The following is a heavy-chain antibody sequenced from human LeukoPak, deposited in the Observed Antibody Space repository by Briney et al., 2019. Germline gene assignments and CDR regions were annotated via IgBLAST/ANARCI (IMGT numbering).Heavy chain of an antibody. D-gene: IGHD3-22*01. V-gene: IGHV3-30*02. CDR2: IRYDGSNK. J-gene: IGHJ3*02. Sequence: GGSLRLSCAASGFTFSSYGMHWVRQAPGKGLEWVAFIRYDGSNKYYADSVKGRFTISRDNAKNSLYLQMNSLRAEDTAVYYCARVLRYDNSGHDSFDIWGQGTMVIASS. CDR3: ARVLRYDNSGHDSFDI. CDR1: GFTFSSYG.